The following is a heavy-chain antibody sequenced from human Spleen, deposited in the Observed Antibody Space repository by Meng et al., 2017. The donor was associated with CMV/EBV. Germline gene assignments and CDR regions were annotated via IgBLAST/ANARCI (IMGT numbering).Heavy chain of an antibody. CDR1: GASISTNW. V-gene: IGHV4-4*02. Sequence: LSLTCAGSGASISTNWWTWVRQPPGKGLEWIGQIFHSGTTNYNPSLKSRVSISIDKSKNQFSLRLKSVTAADTAVYYCAREGVYYFDYWGPGALVTVSS. CDR3: AREGVYYFDY. CDR2: IFHSGTT. D-gene: IGHD2-8*01. J-gene: IGHJ4*02.